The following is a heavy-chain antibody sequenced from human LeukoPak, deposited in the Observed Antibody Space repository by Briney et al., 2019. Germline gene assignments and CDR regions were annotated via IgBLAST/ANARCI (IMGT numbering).Heavy chain of an antibody. D-gene: IGHD5-24*01. CDR2: FDPEDGET. CDR3: ATGGLHSILGYGGPDY. Sequence: GASVKVSCKASGGTFSSYAISWVRQAPGQGLEWMGGFDPEDGETIYAQKFQGRVAMTRNTSISTAYMELSSLRSEDTAVYYCATGGLHSILGYGGPDYWGQGTLVTVSS. V-gene: IGHV1-8*02. J-gene: IGHJ4*02. CDR1: GGTFSSYA.